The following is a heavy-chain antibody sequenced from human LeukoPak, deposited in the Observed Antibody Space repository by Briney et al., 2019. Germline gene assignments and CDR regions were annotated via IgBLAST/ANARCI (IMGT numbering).Heavy chain of an antibody. CDR3: ATSQNSRGDDKSY. CDR2: IYYSGST. CDR1: GGSISSGGYY. J-gene: IGHJ4*02. Sequence: SETLSLTCTVSGGSISSGGYYWSWIRQHPGKGLEWIGYIYYSGSTYYNPSLKSRVTISVDTSKNQFSLKLSSVTAADTAVYYCATSQNSRGDDKSYWGQGTLVTVSS. D-gene: IGHD3-10*01. V-gene: IGHV4-31*03.